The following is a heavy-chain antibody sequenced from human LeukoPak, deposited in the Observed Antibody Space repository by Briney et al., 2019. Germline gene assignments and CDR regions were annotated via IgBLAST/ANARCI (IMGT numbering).Heavy chain of an antibody. Sequence: SETLSLTCAVSGGSISSGGYSWSWIRQPPGKGLEWIGYIYYSGSTYYNPSLKSRVTISVDTSKNQFSLKLSSVTAADTAVYYCARDAGYSYGIDYWGQGTLVTVSS. CDR2: IYYSGST. CDR3: ARDAGYSYGIDY. CDR1: GGSISSGGYS. J-gene: IGHJ4*02. D-gene: IGHD5-18*01. V-gene: IGHV4-30-4*07.